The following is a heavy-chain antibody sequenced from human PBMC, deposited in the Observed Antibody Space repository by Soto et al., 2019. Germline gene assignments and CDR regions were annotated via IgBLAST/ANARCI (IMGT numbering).Heavy chain of an antibody. Sequence: EVQLLESGGDLEQPGGSLRLSCAASGFTFRNYAMNGVRQAPGRGLGWVSSISGGGGGTYYADAVKGRFTISRDNSRNMLYLQMNSLRAEDTAEYYCAKGAFAVGDTNYFFDYWGQGTLVTVSS. V-gene: IGHV3-23*01. CDR1: GFTFRNYA. J-gene: IGHJ4*02. CDR3: AKGAFAVGDTNYFFDY. CDR2: ISGGGGGT. D-gene: IGHD1-26*01.